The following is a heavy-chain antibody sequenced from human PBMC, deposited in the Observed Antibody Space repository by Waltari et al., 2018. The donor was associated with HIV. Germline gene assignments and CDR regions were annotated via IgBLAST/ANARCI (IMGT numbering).Heavy chain of an antibody. V-gene: IGHV3-53*02. D-gene: IGHD3-16*01. CDR2: IYRGGNT. CDR3: ARDFSSPFWGFLDY. J-gene: IGHJ4*02. CDR1: GFSVKNHF. Sequence: ELQLVETGGHLIQPGGSLRLSCAASGFSVKNHFMNGVRQAPGKGLGGVSVIYRGGNTNYADSVKGRFTISTDDSKNTLFLQMNSLRVEDTAVYYCARDFSSPFWGFLDYWGQGALVTVSS.